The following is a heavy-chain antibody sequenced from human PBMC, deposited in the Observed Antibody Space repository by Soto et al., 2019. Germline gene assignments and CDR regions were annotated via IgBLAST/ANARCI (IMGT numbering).Heavy chain of an antibody. Sequence: VKLVESGGGLVQPGGSLRLSCAASGLTFSSHDFHWVRQATGKGLEWVSGIGTVNDIYYAGAVKGRFTLYREDAKNSLYLQMNSLRAEDSAIYYCATGRTGWDYLGEGTLLTVSS. CDR2: IGTVNDI. D-gene: IGHD6-19*01. CDR3: ATGRTGWDY. V-gene: IGHV3-13*01. J-gene: IGHJ4*02. CDR1: GLTFSSHD.